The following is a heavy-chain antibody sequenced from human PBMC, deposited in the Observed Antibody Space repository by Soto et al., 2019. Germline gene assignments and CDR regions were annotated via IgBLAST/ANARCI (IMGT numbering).Heavy chain of an antibody. CDR1: GFIFIDYA. J-gene: IGHJ1*01. V-gene: IGHV3-23*01. CDR3: AKKLYSGTYYDLES. Sequence: EVQLLVSGGGLVQPGGSLRLSCTGSGFIFIDYAMTWVRQGPGKGLEWVSTMSESGDVVSYRDSVKGRFTMSRDMSNSTLFLQMNGLRAEDTAMYYCAKKLYSGTYYDLESWGPGTLVTVSS. CDR2: MSESGDVV. D-gene: IGHD1-26*01.